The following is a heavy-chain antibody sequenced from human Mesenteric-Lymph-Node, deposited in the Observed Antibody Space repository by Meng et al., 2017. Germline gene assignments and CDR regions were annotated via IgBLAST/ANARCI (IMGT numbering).Heavy chain of an antibody. Sequence: GESLKISCAASGFTFSSYGMHWVRQAPGKGLEWVAVIWYDGSNKYYADSVKGRFTISRDNSKNTLYLQMNSLRAEDTAVYYCASEIVVATALDYWGQGTLVTVSS. CDR1: GFTFSSYG. J-gene: IGHJ4*02. V-gene: IGHV3-33*01. CDR3: ASEIVVATALDY. CDR2: IWYDGSNK. D-gene: IGHD2-21*02.